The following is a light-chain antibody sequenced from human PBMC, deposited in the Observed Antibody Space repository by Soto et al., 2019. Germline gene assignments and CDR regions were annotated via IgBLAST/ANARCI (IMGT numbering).Light chain of an antibody. Sequence: QSVLTQPASVSGSPGQSITISCTGTSSDVGTYNYVSWYQQHPGKAPRLMISEVSNRPSGVSNRFSGSKSGDTASLTISGLQVEDEADYYCSAYTRTSTMVFGIGTKVTVL. CDR2: EVS. J-gene: IGLJ1*01. CDR1: SSDVGTYNY. CDR3: SAYTRTSTMV. V-gene: IGLV2-14*01.